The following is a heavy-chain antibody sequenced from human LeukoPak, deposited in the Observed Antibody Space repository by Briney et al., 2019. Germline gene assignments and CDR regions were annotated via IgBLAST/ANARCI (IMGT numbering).Heavy chain of an antibody. CDR3: ATAGNYRFDY. V-gene: IGHV3-74*01. Sequence: GGSLRLSCTGSGFTFSDSWIHWVRHAPGKGLVWVSRINGDGSTTNYADSVKGRFTISRDNAQDTLYLKMNTLRAEDTAVYYCATAGNYRFDYWGQGTLVTVSS. CDR2: INGDGSTT. D-gene: IGHD3-10*01. CDR1: GFTFSDSW. J-gene: IGHJ4*02.